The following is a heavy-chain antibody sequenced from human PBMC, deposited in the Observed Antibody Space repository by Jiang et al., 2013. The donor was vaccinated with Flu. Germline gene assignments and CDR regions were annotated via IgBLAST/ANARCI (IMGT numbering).Heavy chain of an antibody. V-gene: IGHV2-70*16. CDR3: ARMMPLVPRGDQHYVFDY. CDR1: GFSFSTRGLS. J-gene: IGHJ4*02. CDR2: IDWDDDE. D-gene: IGHD3-16*01. Sequence: KPTQTLTLTCTFSGFSFSTRGLSVSWLRQPPGRALEWLARIDWDDDEVYSASLQNRVTISKDMSTNQVVLTMTNMDPVDTATYFCARMMPLVPRGDQHYVFDYWGQGTLVTVSA.